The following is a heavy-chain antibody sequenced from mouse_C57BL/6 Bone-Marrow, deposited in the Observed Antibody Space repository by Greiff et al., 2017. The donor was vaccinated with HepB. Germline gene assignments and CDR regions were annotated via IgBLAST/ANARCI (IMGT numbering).Heavy chain of an antibody. D-gene: IGHD2-4*01. CDR3: ARDYRFAY. Sequence: VQLQQSGPELVKPGASVKMSCKASGYSFTGYYMNWVKQSPEKSLEWIGEINPSTGGTTYNQKFKAKATLTVDKSSSTAYMQLKSLTSEDSAVYYCARDYRFAYWGQGTLVTVSA. J-gene: IGHJ3*01. CDR2: INPSTGGT. CDR1: GYSFTGYY. V-gene: IGHV1-42*01.